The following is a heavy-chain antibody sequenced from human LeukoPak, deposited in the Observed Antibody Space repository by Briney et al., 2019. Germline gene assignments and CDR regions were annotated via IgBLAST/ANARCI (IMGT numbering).Heavy chain of an antibody. J-gene: IGHJ4*02. CDR1: GLTFRTYA. Sequence: GGSLRLSCSASGLTFRTYAMHWVRQAPGKGLESVSAITDDGRSTYYADSVKGRFTISRDNSKNTLYLQMSSLTAEDTAVYYCVKHEWGTVIRGARDFDYWGQGSLVTVSS. CDR3: VKHEWGTVIRGARDFDY. D-gene: IGHD3-10*01. V-gene: IGHV3-64D*06. CDR2: ITDDGRST.